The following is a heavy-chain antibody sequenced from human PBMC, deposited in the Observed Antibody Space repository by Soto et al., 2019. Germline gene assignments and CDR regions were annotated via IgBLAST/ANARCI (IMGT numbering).Heavy chain of an antibody. J-gene: IGHJ4*02. CDR3: ARPPGHISDWYYFDL. CDR1: GYTFTGYY. CDR2: ISPKSGGT. Sequence: GASVKVSCKASGYTFTGYYMHWVRQAPGQGFEWMGRISPKSGGTNYAQKFQGRVTMTWDTSLNTAYMELSSLISEDTAVYYCARPPGHISDWYYFDLWGQGTLVTVSS. D-gene: IGHD3-9*01. V-gene: IGHV1-2*02.